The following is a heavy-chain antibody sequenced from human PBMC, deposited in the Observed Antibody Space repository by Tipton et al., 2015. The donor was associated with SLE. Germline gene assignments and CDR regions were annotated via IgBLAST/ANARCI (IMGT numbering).Heavy chain of an antibody. CDR2: SHQSGTT. CDR1: GGSFSGYY. V-gene: IGHV4-34*01. J-gene: IGHJ5*02. D-gene: IGHD6-13*01. CDR3: ARDVGPYTSSWWNNWFDP. Sequence: TLSLTCAVYGGSFSGYYWSWIRQPPGKGLEWIGESHQSGTTNYHPSFKSRVTISVDTSKNQFSLKLNSVTAADTAVYYCARDVGPYTSSWWNNWFDPWGQGTLVTVSS.